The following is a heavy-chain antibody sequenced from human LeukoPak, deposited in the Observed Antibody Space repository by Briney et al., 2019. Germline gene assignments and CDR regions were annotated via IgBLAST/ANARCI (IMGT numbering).Heavy chain of an antibody. CDR3: TRVGPHCSSTSCYPWYYYYYMDV. V-gene: IGHV3-49*03. J-gene: IGHJ6*03. Sequence: PGGSLRLSCTASGFTFGDYAMSWIRQAPGKGLEWVGFIRSKAYGDTTEYAASVKDRFTISRDDSKSIAYLQMNSLKTEDTAVYYCTRVGPHCSSTSCYPWYYYYYMDVWGKGTTVTVSS. CDR1: GFTFGDYA. D-gene: IGHD2-2*01. CDR2: IRSKAYGDTT.